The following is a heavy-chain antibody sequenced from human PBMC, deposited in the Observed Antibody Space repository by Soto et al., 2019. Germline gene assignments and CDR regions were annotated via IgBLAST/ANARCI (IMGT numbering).Heavy chain of an antibody. CDR3: ATTDPSKQWLVRHNWFDP. D-gene: IGHD6-19*01. V-gene: IGHV1-24*01. J-gene: IGHJ5*02. CDR1: GYTLTELS. Sequence: VASVKVSCKVSGYTLTELSMHWVRQAPGKGLEWMGGFDPEDGETIYAQKFQGRVTMTEDTSTDTAYMELSSLRSEDTAVYYCATTDPSKQWLVRHNWFDPWGQGTLVTVSS. CDR2: FDPEDGET.